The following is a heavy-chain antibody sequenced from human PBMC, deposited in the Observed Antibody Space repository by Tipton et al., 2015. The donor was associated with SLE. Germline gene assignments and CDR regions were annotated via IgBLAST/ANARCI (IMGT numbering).Heavy chain of an antibody. J-gene: IGHJ1*01. D-gene: IGHD6-13*01. V-gene: IGHV4-39*07. Sequence: TLSLTCTVSGDTIDGNTYFRDWIRQPPGKGLMLIGSISYSGATSYNPSLKSRVTISVDTSKNQFSLSLISVTAADTAVYYCGGGLAAPVRGYFHHWGQGTLVTVSS. CDR2: ISYSGAT. CDR3: GGGLAAPVRGYFHH. CDR1: GDTIDGNTYF.